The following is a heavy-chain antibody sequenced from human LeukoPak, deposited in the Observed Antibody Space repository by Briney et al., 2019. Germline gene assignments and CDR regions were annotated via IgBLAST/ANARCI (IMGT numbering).Heavy chain of an antibody. CDR3: AKAAGRAVTSLAY. CDR1: GFTFSSYA. V-gene: IGHV3-23*01. Sequence: TGGSLRLSCTASGFTFSSYAMNWVRQAPRQGLERVSGISGIRSNTYYAGSVKGRFTLSRDISKNTLYLQMKSLRAEDTAVYYCAKAAGRAVTSLAYWGQGTLVTVSS. CDR2: ISGIRSNT. D-gene: IGHD4-17*01. J-gene: IGHJ4*02.